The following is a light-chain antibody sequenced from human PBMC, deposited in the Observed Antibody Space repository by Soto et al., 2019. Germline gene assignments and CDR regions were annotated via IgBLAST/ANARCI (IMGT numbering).Light chain of an antibody. V-gene: IGLV2-23*01. Sequence: QSVLTQPASVSGSPGQSITISCTGSSSDVGTYNLVSWYQQHPGKAPKFMIYEGSKRPSGVSNRFSGSKSGNTASLTISGLQAEDEADYYCCSYAGSSTHVVFGGGTKVTVL. CDR3: CSYAGSSTHVV. J-gene: IGLJ2*01. CDR2: EGS. CDR1: SSDVGTYNL.